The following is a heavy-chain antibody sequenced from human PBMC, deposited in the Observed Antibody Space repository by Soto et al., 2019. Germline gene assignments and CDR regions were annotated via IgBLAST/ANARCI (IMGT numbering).Heavy chain of an antibody. D-gene: IGHD3-10*01. J-gene: IGHJ4*02. CDR3: ARVVSRGCVY. CDR2: IFYSGST. V-gene: IGHV4-31*03. Sequence: SETLSLPCTVSGGSISRGGYYWSWIRQHPGKGLEWIGYIFYSGSTYYNPSLKSRVTISVDTSKNQFSLKLSSVTAADTAVYYCARVVSRGCVYWGQGTLVTVSS. CDR1: GGSISRGGYY.